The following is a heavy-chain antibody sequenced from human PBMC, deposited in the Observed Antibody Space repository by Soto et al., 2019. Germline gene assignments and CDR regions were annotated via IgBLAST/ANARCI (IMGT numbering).Heavy chain of an antibody. CDR3: AKSLNINCKNWFDL. Sequence: QLLESGGGLAQPGGSLTLSCAASGFTFSSSDMNWVRQAPGKGLKWVSIISETGGRTYYADSVKGRFTISRDNARSVLYLQMNSLRADDTAVYYCAKSLNINCKNWFDLWGQGTLVTVSS. V-gene: IGHV3-23*01. D-gene: IGHD1-1*01. CDR1: GFTFSSSD. CDR2: ISETGGRT. J-gene: IGHJ5*02.